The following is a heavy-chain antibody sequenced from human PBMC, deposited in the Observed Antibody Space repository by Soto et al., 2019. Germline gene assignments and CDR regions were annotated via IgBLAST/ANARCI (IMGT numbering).Heavy chain of an antibody. D-gene: IGHD2-15*01. CDR1: GFTFSSYA. Sequence: GGSLRLSCAASGFTFSSYAIHWVRQAPGKGLEWVAIIWFDGSNKYYADSVKGRFSIFRDNSKNTLFLQMDSLRAEDTAVYYCARGQLPAATTYFDFWGQGTLVTVSS. V-gene: IGHV3-33*01. J-gene: IGHJ4*02. CDR3: ARGQLPAATTYFDF. CDR2: IWFDGSNK.